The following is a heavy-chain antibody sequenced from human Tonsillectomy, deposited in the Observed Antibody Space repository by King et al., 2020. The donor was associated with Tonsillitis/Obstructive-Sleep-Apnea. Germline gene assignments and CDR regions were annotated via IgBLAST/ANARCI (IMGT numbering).Heavy chain of an antibody. J-gene: IGHJ4*02. CDR2: ISYDGSNK. CDR1: GFTFSSYA. Sequence: VQLVESGGGVVQPGRSLRLSCAASGFTFSSYAMHWVRQAPGKGLEWGAVISYDGSNKYYADSGKGRLTISRDNSKNTLYLQMNSLRAEDTAVYYCASPVTGRRASFDYWGQGTLVTVSS. D-gene: IGHD5-18*01. CDR3: ASPVTGRRASFDY. V-gene: IGHV3-30*01.